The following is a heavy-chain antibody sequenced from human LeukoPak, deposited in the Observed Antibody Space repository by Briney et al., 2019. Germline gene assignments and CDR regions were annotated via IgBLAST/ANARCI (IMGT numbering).Heavy chain of an antibody. D-gene: IGHD4-23*01. J-gene: IGHJ4*02. CDR3: ARDLSYGGIPITWFFDY. CDR1: GFTFDDYT. CDR2: ISWDGGST. V-gene: IGHV3-43*01. Sequence: PGGSLRLSCAASGFTFDDYTMHWVRQAPGKGLEWVSLISWDGGSTYYADSVKGRFTISRDNSKNSLYLQMNSLRTEDTAVYYCARDLSYGGIPITWFFDYWGQGTLVTVSS.